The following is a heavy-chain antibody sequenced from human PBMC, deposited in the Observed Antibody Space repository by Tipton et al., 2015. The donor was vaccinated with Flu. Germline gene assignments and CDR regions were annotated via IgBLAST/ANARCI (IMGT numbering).Heavy chain of an antibody. V-gene: IGHV1-69*18. CDR2: IIPIFGTA. Sequence: QVQLVQSGPEVKKPGSSMKVSCKASGGTFSSYAISWVRQAPGQGLEWMGRIIPIFGTANYAQKFQGRVTITADESTSTAYMELSSLRSEDTAVYYCARDRPSYHVDTAMVIGYWGQGTLVTVSS. CDR1: GGTFSSYA. J-gene: IGHJ4*02. D-gene: IGHD5-18*01. CDR3: ARDRPSYHVDTAMVIGY.